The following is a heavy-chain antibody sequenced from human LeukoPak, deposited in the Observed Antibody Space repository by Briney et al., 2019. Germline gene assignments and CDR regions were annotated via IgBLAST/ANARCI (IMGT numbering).Heavy chain of an antibody. CDR2: ITPIFGTA. Sequence: GASVKVSCKASGGTFSRFTISWVRQAPGQGFEWMGGITPIFGTANFAQKFQGRVTMTRNTSISTAYMELSSLRSEDTAVYYCARGLDYDILTGSSFDPWGQGTLVTVSS. V-gene: IGHV1-69*05. D-gene: IGHD3-9*01. CDR1: GGTFSRFT. CDR3: ARGLDYDILTGSSFDP. J-gene: IGHJ5*02.